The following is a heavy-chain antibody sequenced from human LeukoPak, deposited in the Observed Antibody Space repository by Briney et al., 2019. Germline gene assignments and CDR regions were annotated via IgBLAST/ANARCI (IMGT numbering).Heavy chain of an antibody. V-gene: IGHV3-9*01. D-gene: IGHD6-19*01. Sequence: PGRSLRLSCAASGFTFDDYAMHWVRQAPGKGLEWVSGISWNSGSIGYADSVKGRFTISRDNAKNSLYLQMNSLRAEDTALYYCAKDSSGWPGDYWGQGTLVTVSS. J-gene: IGHJ4*02. CDR1: GFTFDDYA. CDR2: ISWNSGSI. CDR3: AKDSSGWPGDY.